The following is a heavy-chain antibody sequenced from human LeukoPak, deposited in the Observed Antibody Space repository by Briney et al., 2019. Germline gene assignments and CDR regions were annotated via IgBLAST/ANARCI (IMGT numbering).Heavy chain of an antibody. CDR2: INPNSGAT. D-gene: IGHD1-26*01. Sequence: AXVKXSFKASGYTFTDYYIHWVRQPPXQGLEWMGWINPNSGATNYAQKFQGRVTMTKDTSISTGYMELSRLRSDDTAVYYCARIRGGNNYHFDYWGQGTLVTVSS. CDR1: GYTFTDYY. V-gene: IGHV1-2*02. CDR3: ARIRGGNNYHFDY. J-gene: IGHJ4*02.